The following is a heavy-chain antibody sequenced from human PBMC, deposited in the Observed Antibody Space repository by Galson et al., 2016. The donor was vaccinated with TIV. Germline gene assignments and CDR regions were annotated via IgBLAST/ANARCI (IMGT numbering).Heavy chain of an antibody. CDR1: GYTLSEIA. J-gene: IGHJ4*02. D-gene: IGHD3-22*01. CDR3: ATVAWFPGLSLDS. Sequence: SVKVSCKVSGYTLSEIAMHWVRQAPGKGLEWMGGFDPEAGRTIYAQKFHGRVTVTEGTATDTAYMEVNNLRSDDTAAYYCATVAWFPGLSLDSWGQGTLVTVSS. V-gene: IGHV1-24*01. CDR2: FDPEAGRT.